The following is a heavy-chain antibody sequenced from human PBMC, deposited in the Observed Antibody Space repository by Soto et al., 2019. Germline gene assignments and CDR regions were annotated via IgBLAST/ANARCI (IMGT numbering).Heavy chain of an antibody. CDR3: VKGQSSTWSQTGGMDV. Sequence: EVQLLESGGGLVQPGGSLRRSCAASGFTFSTYAMTWVRQAPGKGLEWVSGIDDSGVGTYYADSVKGRLTISRDNSKNMLYLQMGSLRAEDTAVYYCVKGQSSTWSQTGGMDVWGQGTTVTVSS. CDR1: GFTFSTYA. CDR2: IDDSGVGT. D-gene: IGHD1-26*01. V-gene: IGHV3-23*01. J-gene: IGHJ6*02.